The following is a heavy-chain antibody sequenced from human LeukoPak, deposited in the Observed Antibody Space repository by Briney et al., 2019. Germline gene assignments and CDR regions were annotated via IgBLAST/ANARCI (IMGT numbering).Heavy chain of an antibody. J-gene: IGHJ4*02. Sequence: PGGSLRLSCAASGFTFNSYNMNWVRQAPGKGLEWVSYISSSSSYIWYADSVKGRFTISRDNAKNSLYLQMNSLRAEDTAVYYCVRDRRSAGCFGYWGQGTLVTVSS. D-gene: IGHD5-24*01. CDR3: VRDRRSAGCFGY. CDR2: ISSSSSYI. CDR1: GFTFNSYN. V-gene: IGHV3-21*01.